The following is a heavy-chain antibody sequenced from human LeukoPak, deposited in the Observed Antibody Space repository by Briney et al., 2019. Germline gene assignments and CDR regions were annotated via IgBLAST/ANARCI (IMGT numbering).Heavy chain of an antibody. V-gene: IGHV3-64*01. CDR1: GFTFSSYA. D-gene: IGHD5-18*01. Sequence: PGGSLRLSCAASGFTFSSYAMHWVRQAPGKGLEYVSAISYNGGSTYYANSVKGRFTISRDNSKNTLYLQMGSLRTEDMAVYYCARILEDTAMVTFDYWGQGTLVTVSS. J-gene: IGHJ4*02. CDR2: ISYNGGST. CDR3: ARILEDTAMVTFDY.